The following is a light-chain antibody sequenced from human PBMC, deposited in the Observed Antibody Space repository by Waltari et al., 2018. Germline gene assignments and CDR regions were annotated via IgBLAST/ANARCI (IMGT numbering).Light chain of an antibody. CDR1: SSSLGNHY. J-gene: IGLJ3*02. CDR2: KNQ. CDR3: AAWDDSLSAWV. V-gene: IGLV1-47*01. Sequence: SVLARAPSASETPGQRDTISWSRSSSSLGNHYLYGYQQLPGTPPTLLIYKNQQRPPGVPSRCSGSKSGASAALPISGLRYEDEADFYCAAWDDSLSAWVFGGGTKLTVL.